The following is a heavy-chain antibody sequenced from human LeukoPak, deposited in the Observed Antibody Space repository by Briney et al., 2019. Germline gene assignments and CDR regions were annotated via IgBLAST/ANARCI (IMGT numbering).Heavy chain of an antibody. CDR2: ISWNSGSI. D-gene: IGHD6-19*01. CDR3: ATDSSGWYVRTPFDY. Sequence: GRSLRLSCAASGFTFDDHAMHWVRQAPGRDLEWVSGISWNSGSIGYADSVKGRFTISRDNAKNSLYLQMNSLRAEDTAVYYCATDSSGWYVRTPFDYWGQGTLVTVSS. CDR1: GFTFDDHA. V-gene: IGHV3-9*01. J-gene: IGHJ4*02.